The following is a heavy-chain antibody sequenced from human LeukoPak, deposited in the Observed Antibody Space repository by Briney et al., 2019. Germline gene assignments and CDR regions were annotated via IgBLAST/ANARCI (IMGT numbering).Heavy chain of an antibody. Sequence: GESLKISCKGSGYSFTTYWITWVRQMPGKGLEWMGRIDPSDSYTIYSPSFQGHVTISADKSISTAYLQWSSLKASDTAMYYCARVIHLGELSLYDYWGQGTLVTVSS. CDR2: IDPSDSYT. D-gene: IGHD3-16*02. CDR1: GYSFTTYW. V-gene: IGHV5-10-1*01. CDR3: ARVIHLGELSLYDY. J-gene: IGHJ4*02.